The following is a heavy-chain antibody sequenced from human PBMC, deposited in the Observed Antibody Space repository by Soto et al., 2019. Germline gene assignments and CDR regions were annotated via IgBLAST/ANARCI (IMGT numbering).Heavy chain of an antibody. D-gene: IGHD3-10*01. V-gene: IGHV4-59*01. CDR3: ARAGDVVLLWFGRYGMDV. Sequence: PSETLSLTCTVSGGSISSYYWSWIRQPPGKGLEWIGYIYYSGSTNYNPSLKSRVTISVDTSKNQFSLKLSSVTAADTAVYYCARAGDVVLLWFGRYGMDVWGQGTTVTVSS. J-gene: IGHJ6*02. CDR1: GGSISSYY. CDR2: IYYSGST.